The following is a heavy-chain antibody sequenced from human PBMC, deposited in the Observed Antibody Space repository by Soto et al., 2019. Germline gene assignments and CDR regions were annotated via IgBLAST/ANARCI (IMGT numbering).Heavy chain of an antibody. CDR2: ISAYNGNT. CDR1: GYTFTSYG. Sequence: QVQLVQSGAEVKKPGASVKVSCKASGYTFTSYGISWVRQAPGQGLEWMGWISAYNGNTNYAQKLQGRVTMTTDTSTSTAYMELRRLRADDTAVYYCARAGGDTAMMYYYYGMDVWGQGTTVTVSS. D-gene: IGHD5-18*01. J-gene: IGHJ6*02. CDR3: ARAGGDTAMMYYYYGMDV. V-gene: IGHV1-18*04.